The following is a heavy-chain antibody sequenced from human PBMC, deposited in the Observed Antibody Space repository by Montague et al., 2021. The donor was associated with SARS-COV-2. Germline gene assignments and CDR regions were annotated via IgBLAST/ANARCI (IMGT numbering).Heavy chain of an antibody. V-gene: IGHV4-4*07. CDR2: RYFTATV. J-gene: IGHJ4*02. CDR3: ASGYAISSWHDFYLDS. CDR1: GVSVSSYS. D-gene: IGHD5-12*01. Sequence: SETLSLTCNVSGVSVSSYSWSWIRQPAGKGLEWLGRRYFTATVQAHPSLKTRLTMSIDTSTDQLSLSLSSVTVADTAVYYCASGYAISSWHDFYLDSWGQGIPVTVSS.